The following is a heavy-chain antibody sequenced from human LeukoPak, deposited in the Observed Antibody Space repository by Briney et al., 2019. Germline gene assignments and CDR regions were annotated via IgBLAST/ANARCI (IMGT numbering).Heavy chain of an antibody. CDR3: ARSSSGYYDY. CDR2: INSDGSNT. D-gene: IGHD2/OR15-2a*01. V-gene: IGHV3-74*01. Sequence: PGGSLRLSCAASGFTLSAYEMNWVRQAPGKGLVWVSRINSDGSNTIYADSVKGRFTVSRDNAKNTLYLQMNSLRAEDTAVYYCARSSSGYYDYWGQGTLVTVSS. J-gene: IGHJ4*02. CDR1: GFTLSAYE.